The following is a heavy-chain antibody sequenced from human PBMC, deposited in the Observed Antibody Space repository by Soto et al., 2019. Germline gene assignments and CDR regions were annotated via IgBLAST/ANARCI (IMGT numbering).Heavy chain of an antibody. J-gene: IGHJ6*02. CDR2: IIPFFKAT. V-gene: IGHV1-69*13. CDR3: ARDVPLNYYDGTFSYYAMDV. D-gene: IGHD3-16*01. Sequence: SVKVSCKASGGTFSSHAISWVRQAPGQGLEWMGGIIPFFKATNYAQKFQGRVTITANDSTSTAYMDLYSLRSEDTAVYYCARDVPLNYYDGTFSYYAMDVWGQGTTVTVSS. CDR1: GGTFSSHA.